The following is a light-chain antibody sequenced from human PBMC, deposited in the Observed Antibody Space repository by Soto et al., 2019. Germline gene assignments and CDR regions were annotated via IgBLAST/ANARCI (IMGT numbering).Light chain of an antibody. Sequence: QSVLTQPASVSGSPGQSITISCTGTSSDVGGYNYVSWYQQHPGKAPKLMIYEVSNRPSRVSNRFSGSKSGNTASLPISGLQAEDEADYYCSSYTRSSTSNVFGSGTKVTVL. CDR3: SSYTRSSTSNV. CDR1: SSDVGGYNY. V-gene: IGLV2-14*01. J-gene: IGLJ1*01. CDR2: EVS.